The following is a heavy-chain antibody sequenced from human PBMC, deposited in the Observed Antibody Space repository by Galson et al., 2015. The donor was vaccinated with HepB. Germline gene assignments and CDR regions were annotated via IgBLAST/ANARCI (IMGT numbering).Heavy chain of an antibody. CDR2: ISGGGGST. CDR1: GFTFSSYA. D-gene: IGHD3-10*01. CDR3: ARAGSITMVRGVPPYYYYYMDV. J-gene: IGHJ6*03. Sequence: LILSCAASGFTFSSYAMSWVRQAPGKGLEWVSVISGGGGSTYYADSVKGRFTISRDNSKNTLYLQMNSLRAEDTAVYYCARAGSITMVRGVPPYYYYYMDVWGKGTTVTVSS. V-gene: IGHV3-23*01.